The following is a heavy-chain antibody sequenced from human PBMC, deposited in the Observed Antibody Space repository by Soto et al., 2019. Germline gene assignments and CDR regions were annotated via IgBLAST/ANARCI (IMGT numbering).Heavy chain of an antibody. CDR2: ISYDGSDK. CDR1: GFKYTDFA. J-gene: IGHJ6*02. D-gene: IGHD3-22*01. Sequence: VQLVESGGGEVQPGRSLRLSCAASGFKYTDFALHWVRQAPGKGLEWVAIISYDGSDKYYADSVKGRFVISRDNPKNTLYLEMNSLRPEDTAVYFCARRACDSYYAIDVWGQGTTVTAFS. V-gene: IGHV3-30*09. CDR3: ARRACDSYYAIDV.